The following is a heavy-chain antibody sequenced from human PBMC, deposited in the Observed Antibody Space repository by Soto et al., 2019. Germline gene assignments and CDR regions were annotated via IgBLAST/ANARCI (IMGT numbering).Heavy chain of an antibody. V-gene: IGHV3-21*01. D-gene: IGHD3-10*01. CDR3: ARELLDYYYMDV. CDR2: ISSSSSYI. CDR1: GFTFSTYS. J-gene: IGHJ6*03. Sequence: GGSLRLSCAASGFTFSTYSMNWFGQAPGKGLEWVSSISSSSSYIYYADSVKGRFTISRDNAKNSLYLQMNSLRAEDTAVYYCARELLDYYYMDVWGKGTTVTVSS.